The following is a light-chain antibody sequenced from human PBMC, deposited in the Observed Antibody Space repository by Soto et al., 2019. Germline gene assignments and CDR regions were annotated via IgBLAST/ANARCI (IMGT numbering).Light chain of an antibody. J-gene: IGLJ2*01. CDR1: SDVGAYRY. CDR2: DVS. CDR3: SSYTGGIARVV. V-gene: IGLV2-14*01. Sequence: QSALTQPASVSGSPGQSITISCTGSDVGAYRYVSWYQQHPGKAPRLMIYDVSNRPSGVSDRFSGSKSGNTASLTISGLQAEDEAYFFCSSYTGGIARVVFGGGTKLTVL.